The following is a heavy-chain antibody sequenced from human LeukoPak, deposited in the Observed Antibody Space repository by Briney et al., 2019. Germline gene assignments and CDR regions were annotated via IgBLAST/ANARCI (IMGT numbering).Heavy chain of an antibody. Sequence: SETLSLTCTVSGGSISSGSYYWSWIRQPAGKGLEWIGRIYTSGSTNYNPSLKSRVTIPVDTSKNQFSLKLSSVTAADTAVYYCARRRDPGLPRDAFDIWGQGTMVTVSS. J-gene: IGHJ3*02. CDR1: GGSISSGSYY. CDR2: IYTSGST. CDR3: ARRRDPGLPRDAFDI. V-gene: IGHV4-61*02. D-gene: IGHD1-14*01.